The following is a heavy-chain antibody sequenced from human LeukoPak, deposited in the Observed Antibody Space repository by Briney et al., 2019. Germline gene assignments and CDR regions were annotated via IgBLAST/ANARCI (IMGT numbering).Heavy chain of an antibody. Sequence: DSVKGRFTISRDNSKNTLYLQVNSLRTEDTAVYYCARVSEYYDYVWGAPAPSYYFDYWGQGTLVTVSS. CDR3: ARVSEYYDYVWGAPAPSYYFDY. D-gene: IGHD3-16*01. J-gene: IGHJ4*02. V-gene: IGHV3-30*01.